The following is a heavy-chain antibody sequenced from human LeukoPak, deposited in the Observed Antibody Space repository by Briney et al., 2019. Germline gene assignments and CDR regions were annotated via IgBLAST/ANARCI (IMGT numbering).Heavy chain of an antibody. J-gene: IGHJ3*02. CDR2: ISYDGSNK. CDR3: ARDLPAYYYDSSGPWGAFDI. CDR1: GFTFSSYA. Sequence: GGSLRLSCAASGFTFSSYAMHWVRQAPGKGLEWVAVISYDGSNKYYADSVKGRFTISRDNSKNTLYLQMNSLRAEDTAVYYCARDLPAYYYDSSGPWGAFDIWGQGTMVTVSS. D-gene: IGHD3-22*01. V-gene: IGHV3-30-3*01.